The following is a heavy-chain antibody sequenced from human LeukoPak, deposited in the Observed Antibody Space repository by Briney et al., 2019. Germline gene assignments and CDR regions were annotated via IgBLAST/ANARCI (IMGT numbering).Heavy chain of an antibody. V-gene: IGHV3-53*01. CDR1: GFTFSSYS. J-gene: IGHJ4*02. D-gene: IGHD4-17*01. Sequence: GGSLRLSCAASGFTFSSYSIHWVRQAPGKGLEWVSVIYSGGSTYYADSVKGRFTISRDNSKNTLYLQMNSLRAEDTAAYYCARDPTNSGDYLDYWGQGTLVTVSS. CDR3: ARDPTNSGDYLDY. CDR2: IYSGGST.